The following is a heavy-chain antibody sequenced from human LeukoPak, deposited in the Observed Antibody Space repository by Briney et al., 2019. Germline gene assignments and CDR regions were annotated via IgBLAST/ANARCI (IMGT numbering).Heavy chain of an antibody. CDR1: GYSFTTYL. D-gene: IGHD3-3*01. CDR3: ARQGTIFGVVIDHYFDY. Sequence: GESLKISCKGSGYSFTTYLIAWVRQMPGKGLEWMGIIHPGDSGARYSPSFQGQVTVSVDRSINTAYLQWSSLKASDTAMYYCARQGTIFGVVIDHYFDYWGQGTLVTVSS. V-gene: IGHV5-51*01. J-gene: IGHJ4*02. CDR2: IHPGDSGA.